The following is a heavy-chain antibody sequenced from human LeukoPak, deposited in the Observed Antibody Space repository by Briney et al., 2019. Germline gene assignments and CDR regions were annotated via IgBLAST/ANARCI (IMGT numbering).Heavy chain of an antibody. J-gene: IGHJ5*02. CDR1: VGSNSRYY. CDR3: ARVGNWNDGWFDP. V-gene: IGHV4-59*01. CDR2: IYYSGST. Sequence: SETVSLTCTVPVGSNSRYYWSWIRQPPGKGLEWIGYIYYSGSTNYNPSLKSRVTIAVDTSKNQCSLKLSSVTAADTAVYYCARVGNWNDGWFDPWGQGTLVTVSS. D-gene: IGHD1-20*01.